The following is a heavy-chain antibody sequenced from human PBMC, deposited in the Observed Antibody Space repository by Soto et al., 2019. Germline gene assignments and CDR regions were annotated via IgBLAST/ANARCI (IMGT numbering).Heavy chain of an antibody. CDR3: ARAGGHCSGGSCCRTTPIRRAFDI. CDR1: GGSFSGYY. D-gene: IGHD2-15*01. CDR2: INHSGST. J-gene: IGHJ3*02. V-gene: IGHV4-34*01. Sequence: SETLSLTCAVYGGSFSGYYWSWIRQPPGKGLEWIGEINHSGSTNYNPSLKSRVTISVDTSKNQFSLKQSSVTAADTAVNYCARAGGHCSGGSCCRTTPIRRAFDIWGQGTMVTVSS.